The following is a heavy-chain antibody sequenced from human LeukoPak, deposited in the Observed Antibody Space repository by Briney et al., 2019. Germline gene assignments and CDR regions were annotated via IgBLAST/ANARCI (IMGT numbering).Heavy chain of an antibody. CDR3: ARDPNLWFGNYYFDY. J-gene: IGHJ4*02. CDR1: GLTFRNYG. CDR2: IWYDGSNK. V-gene: IGHV3-33*01. Sequence: PGGSLRLSCAASGLTFRNYGMHWVRQAPGKGLEWVAVIWYDGSNKYYADSVKGRFTISRDNSKNTLYLQMNSLRAEDTAVYYCARDPNLWFGNYYFDYWGQGTLVSVSS. D-gene: IGHD3-10*01.